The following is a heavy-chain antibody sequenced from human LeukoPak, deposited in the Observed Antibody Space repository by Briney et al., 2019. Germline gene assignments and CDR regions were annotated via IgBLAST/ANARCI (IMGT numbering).Heavy chain of an antibody. V-gene: IGHV3-30*03. CDR1: GFTFSSYG. J-gene: IGHJ4*02. D-gene: IGHD6-19*01. Sequence: GGSLRLSCAASGFTFSSYGMHWVRQAPGKGLEWVAVISYDGSNKYYADSVKGRFTISRDTSKNTLYLQMNSLRAEDTAVYYCASSSGWWDWGQGTLVTVSS. CDR2: ISYDGSNK. CDR3: ASSSGWWD.